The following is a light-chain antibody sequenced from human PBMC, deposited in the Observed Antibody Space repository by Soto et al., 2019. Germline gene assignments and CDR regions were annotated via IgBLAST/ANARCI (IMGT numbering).Light chain of an antibody. CDR1: QSVSSN. J-gene: IGKJ1*01. CDR3: QQYNNWPL. CDR2: GAS. V-gene: IGKV3D-15*01. Sequence: EIVMTQSPATLSVSPGERATLSCRASQSVSSNLAWYQQQPGQPPRLLIYGASIRVAGNPARFSGSGSGTEFTLTISSLQSEDFAVYYCQQYNNWPLFGQGTKVEMK.